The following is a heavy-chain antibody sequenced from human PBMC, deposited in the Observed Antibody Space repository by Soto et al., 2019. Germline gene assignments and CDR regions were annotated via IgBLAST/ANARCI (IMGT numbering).Heavy chain of an antibody. CDR3: AHTRRRGATRYYYYGMDV. CDR1: GFSLSTSGVG. J-gene: IGHJ6*02. CDR2: IYWDDDK. D-gene: IGHD1-26*01. Sequence: QITLKESGPTLVKPTQTLTLTCTFSGFSLSTSGVGVGWIRQPPGKALEWLARIYWDDDKRYSPSLKSRLTITKDTSKNQVGLTRTSMDPVDTATYYCAHTRRRGATRYYYYGMDVWGQGTTVTVSS. V-gene: IGHV2-5*02.